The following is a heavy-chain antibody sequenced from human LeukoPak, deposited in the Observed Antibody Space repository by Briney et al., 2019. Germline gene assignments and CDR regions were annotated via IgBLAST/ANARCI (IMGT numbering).Heavy chain of an antibody. CDR2: ISYDGSNK. J-gene: IGHJ4*02. D-gene: IGHD2-2*01. Sequence: GRSLRLSCAASGFTFSSYAMHWVRQAPGKGLEWVAVISYDGSNKYYADSVKGRFTISRDNSKNTLYLQMNSLRAEDTAVYYCARDQQYCSSTSCYPAYYFDYWGQGTLVTVSS. CDR1: GFTFSSYA. CDR3: ARDQQYCSSTSCYPAYYFDY. V-gene: IGHV3-30-3*01.